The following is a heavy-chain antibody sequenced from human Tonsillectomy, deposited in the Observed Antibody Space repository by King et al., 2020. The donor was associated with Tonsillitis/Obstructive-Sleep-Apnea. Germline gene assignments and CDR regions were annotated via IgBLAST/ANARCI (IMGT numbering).Heavy chain of an antibody. CDR3: ATGISSSSRGTYCSYMDV. V-gene: IGHV1-24*01. J-gene: IGHJ6*03. D-gene: IGHD6-6*01. Sequence: QLVQSGAEVKKPGASVKVSCKIYGNTLTELSMHWVRQAPGKGLEWMGGFDPQDGETIYAQKFQGRVTMTEDTSADTAYMELSSLRSEDTAVYYCATGISSSSRGTYCSYMDVWGQGTTVTVSS. CDR1: GNTLTELS. CDR2: FDPQDGET.